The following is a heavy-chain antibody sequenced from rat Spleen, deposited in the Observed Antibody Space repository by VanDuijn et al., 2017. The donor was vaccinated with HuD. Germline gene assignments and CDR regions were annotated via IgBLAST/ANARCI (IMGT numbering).Heavy chain of an antibody. CDR2: IWGNGKT. Sequence: QVQLKESGPGLVQSSQTLSLICTVSGFSLISHSVHWVRQPPGKGLEWMGLIWGNGKTNYNSGLKSRLSISRDTSKSQVFLKMNSLQPEDTGTYYCARHDYSGDVDFDYWGQGVMVTVSS. CDR3: ARHDYSGDVDFDY. D-gene: IGHD1-1*01. J-gene: IGHJ2*01. V-gene: IGHV2-13*01. CDR1: GFSLISHS.